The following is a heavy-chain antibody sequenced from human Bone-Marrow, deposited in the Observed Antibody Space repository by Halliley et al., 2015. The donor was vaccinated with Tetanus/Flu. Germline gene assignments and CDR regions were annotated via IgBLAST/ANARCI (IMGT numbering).Heavy chain of an antibody. D-gene: IGHD6-19*01. CDR3: AGGTGWLNDF. V-gene: IGHV3-74*03. Sequence: LSLTCAVSGFTTSRFWMHWVRQAPGKGLVWVSLILSDGSDATYADSVKGRFTISIDNAKNTVFLQMDSLRDEDTAVYYCAGGTGWLNDFWGQGTLVTVSS. CDR1: GFTTSRFW. CDR2: ILSDGSDA. J-gene: IGHJ4*02.